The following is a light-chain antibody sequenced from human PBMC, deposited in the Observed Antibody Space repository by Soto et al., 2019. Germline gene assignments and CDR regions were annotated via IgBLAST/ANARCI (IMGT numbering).Light chain of an antibody. J-gene: IGKJ1*01. CDR1: QGIGNF. CDR2: AAS. V-gene: IGKV1-27*01. CDR3: QQYDNLPPTWT. Sequence: DIEMTQSPSSLSASLGDTVTITCRASQGIGNFLAWYQQKPGDVPKLLIYAASTVQSGGPSRFSGSGSGTHFTFTISNLQPEDIATYYCQQYDNLPPTWTFGQGTKVDIK.